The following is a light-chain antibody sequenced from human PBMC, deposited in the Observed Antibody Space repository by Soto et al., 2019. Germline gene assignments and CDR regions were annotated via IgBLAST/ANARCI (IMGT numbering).Light chain of an antibody. Sequence: EIVLTQSPVTLSLSPGERATLSCRASQSISSYLAWYQQKPGQAPRLLIYDASKRATGIPARFSGGGSGTDCTLTISSLEPEDFAVYYCQQRSNWQVTFGQGTRLEIK. CDR2: DAS. CDR1: QSISSY. J-gene: IGKJ5*01. V-gene: IGKV3-11*01. CDR3: QQRSNWQVT.